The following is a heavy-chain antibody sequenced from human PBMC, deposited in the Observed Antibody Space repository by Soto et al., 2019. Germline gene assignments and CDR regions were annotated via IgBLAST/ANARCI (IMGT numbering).Heavy chain of an antibody. Sequence: GGSLRLSCAASGFTFSSYAMSWVRQAPGKGLEWVSAISGSGGSTYYADSVKGRFTISRDNSKNTLYLKMNSLRAEDTAVYYCAKTPNYDILTGLIGAREGAYFDYWGQGTLVTVSS. V-gene: IGHV3-23*01. J-gene: IGHJ4*02. CDR3: AKTPNYDILTGLIGAREGAYFDY. D-gene: IGHD3-9*01. CDR1: GFTFSSYA. CDR2: ISGSGGST.